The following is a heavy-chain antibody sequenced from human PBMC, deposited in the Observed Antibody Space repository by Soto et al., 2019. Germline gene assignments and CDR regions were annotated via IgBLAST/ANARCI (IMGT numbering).Heavy chain of an antibody. CDR3: ARHAFGSGFYYGMCV. V-gene: IGHV4-59*08. J-gene: IGHJ6*02. D-gene: IGHD3-10*01. Sequence: QVQLQESGPGLVKPSETLSLTCTVSGDSITSYYWSWIRQPPGKGLEWLGYIYYTGSTTYNPSLKSRVTISLDTSRNQFSLKLNSVTAADTAVYYCARHAFGSGFYYGMCVWGQGTTVTVSS. CDR2: IYYTGST. CDR1: GDSITSYY.